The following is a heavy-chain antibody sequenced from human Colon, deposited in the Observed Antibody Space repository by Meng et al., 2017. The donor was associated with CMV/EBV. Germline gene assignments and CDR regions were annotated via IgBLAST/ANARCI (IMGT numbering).Heavy chain of an antibody. V-gene: IGHV3-23*01. Sequence: SGFTFSNYAMSGVRQAPGKGLEWLSVISGGGTTTYYADSVKGRFTISRDNSKNTVYLQMNGLRPDDTAVYYCAKDPMTTVTRSSIDPWGQGALVTVSS. D-gene: IGHD4-17*01. CDR2: ISGGGTTT. J-gene: IGHJ5*02. CDR3: AKDPMTTVTRSSIDP. CDR1: GFTFSNYA.